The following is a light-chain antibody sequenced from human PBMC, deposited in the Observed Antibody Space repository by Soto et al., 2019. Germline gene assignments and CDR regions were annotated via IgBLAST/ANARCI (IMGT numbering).Light chain of an antibody. Sequence: QAVVTQEPSLTVSPGGTVTLTCDSSTGAVTSGHYPYWFQQKPGQAPRTLIYDTNNQHSWTPARFSGSLLGGKAALTLSGAQPEDEAEYYSLLFYSGPRVFGGGTKLTVL. CDR3: LLFYSGPRV. V-gene: IGLV7-46*01. CDR1: TGAVTSGHY. CDR2: DTN. J-gene: IGLJ3*02.